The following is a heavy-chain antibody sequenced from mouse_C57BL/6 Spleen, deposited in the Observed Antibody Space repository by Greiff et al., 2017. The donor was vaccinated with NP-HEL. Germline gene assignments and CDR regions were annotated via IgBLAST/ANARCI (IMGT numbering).Heavy chain of an antibody. V-gene: IGHV5-12*01. CDR1: GFTFSDYY. CDR2: ISNGGGST. CDR3: ASSGYDGYFDV. Sequence: EVKLEESGGGLVQPGGSLKLSCAASGFTFSDYYMYWVRQTPEKRLEWVAYISNGGGSTYYPDTVKGRVTLSRDNAKSTLYLQMSSLKSEDTAIYYCASSGYDGYFDVWGTGTTVTVSS. J-gene: IGHJ1*03. D-gene: IGHD2-2*01.